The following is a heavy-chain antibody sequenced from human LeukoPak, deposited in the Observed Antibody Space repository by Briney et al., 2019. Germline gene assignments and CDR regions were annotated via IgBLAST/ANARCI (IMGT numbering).Heavy chain of an antibody. V-gene: IGHV3-30*04. D-gene: IGHD4-23*01. CDR2: ISYDGSNE. J-gene: IGHJ3*02. CDR3: AKDKSPSGGNTEAAFDI. CDR1: GFTFSSYV. Sequence: GGSLRLSCAASGFTFSSYVMHWVRQAPGTGLEWVAIISYDGSNEYYADSVKGRFTISRDNAKNTLYLQMNSLRAEDTALYYCAKDKSPSGGNTEAAFDIWGQGTMVTVSS.